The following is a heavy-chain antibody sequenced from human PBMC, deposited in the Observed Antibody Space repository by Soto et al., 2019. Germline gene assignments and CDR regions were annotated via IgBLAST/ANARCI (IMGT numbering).Heavy chain of an antibody. J-gene: IGHJ3*02. Sequence: SETLSLTCTVSGGSISSSSYYWGWIRQPPGKGFEWIGSIYYSGSTYYNPSLKCLVTISVDTSKNQFSLKLSSVTAADTAVYYCARQPKDAFDIWGQGTMVTVSS. V-gene: IGHV4-39*01. CDR1: GGSISSSSYY. CDR3: ARQPKDAFDI. CDR2: IYYSGST.